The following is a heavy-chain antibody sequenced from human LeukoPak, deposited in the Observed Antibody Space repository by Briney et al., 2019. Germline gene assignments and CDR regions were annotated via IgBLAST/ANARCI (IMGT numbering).Heavy chain of an antibody. CDR1: GGSISSYY. CDR3: ATGNLDSWNAFDI. Sequence: KTSETLSLTCTVAGGSISSYYWSWIRQPPGKGLEWIGYIYYSGSTNYNPSLKSRVTISVDTSKNQFSLKLSSVTAADTAVYYCATGNLDSWNAFDIWGQGTMVTVSS. CDR2: IYYSGST. D-gene: IGHD3/OR15-3a*01. J-gene: IGHJ3*02. V-gene: IGHV4-59*08.